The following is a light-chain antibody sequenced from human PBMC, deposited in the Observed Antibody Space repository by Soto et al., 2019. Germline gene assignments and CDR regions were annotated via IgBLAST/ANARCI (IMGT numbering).Light chain of an antibody. CDR1: SSNIGAGYE. V-gene: IGLV1-40*01. CDR2: GNI. J-gene: IGLJ3*02. CDR3: QSYDSSLSGVV. Sequence: QSVLTQPPSVSGAPGQRVTISCTGSSSNIGAGYEVHWYRQVPGTAPELLMHGNIYRPTRVPDRFSGSKSGASVSLVITGLQAEDEADYHCQSYDSSLSGVVFGGGTKVTVL.